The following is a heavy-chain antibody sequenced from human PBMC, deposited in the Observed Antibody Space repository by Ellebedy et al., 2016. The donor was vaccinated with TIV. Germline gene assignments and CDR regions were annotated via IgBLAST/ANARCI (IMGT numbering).Heavy chain of an antibody. D-gene: IGHD3-10*01. CDR3: ARWTSGRLIYGLDV. J-gene: IGHJ6*02. CDR2: MGTADDS. V-gene: IGHV3-13*01. Sequence: GGSLRLSCAASGFTLRNYYMHWVRKVKGKGLEWVSTMGTADDSYYSGSVKGRFTMYREDAKTSLYLQMNSLRVGDTAVYYCARWTSGRLIYGLDVWGQGTTVTVSS. CDR1: GFTLRNYY.